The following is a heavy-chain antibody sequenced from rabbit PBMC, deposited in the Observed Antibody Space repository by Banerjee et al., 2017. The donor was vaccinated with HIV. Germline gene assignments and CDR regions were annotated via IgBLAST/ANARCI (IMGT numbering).Heavy chain of an antibody. D-gene: IGHD2-1*01. J-gene: IGHJ4*01. CDR3: ARDIGGGYGFSL. CDR2: IYPDYGST. V-gene: IGHV1S47*01. Sequence: QEQLVESGGSLVTLGGSLKLSCKASGIDFSNYGISWVRQAPGKGLEWIAYIYPDYGSTHYASWVNGRFTISLDNAQNTVTLHMTSLTAADTATYFCARDIGGGYGFSLWGPGTLVTVS. CDR1: GIDFSNYG.